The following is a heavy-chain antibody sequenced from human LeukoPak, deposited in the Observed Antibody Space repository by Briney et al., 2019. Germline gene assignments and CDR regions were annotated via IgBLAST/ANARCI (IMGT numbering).Heavy chain of an antibody. D-gene: IGHD2-15*01. CDR1: GGSFSGYS. CDR2: TYHSGST. Sequence: SETLSLTCAVYGGSFSGYSWTWIRQSPGKGLEWIGETYHSGSTNYNSSLKSRVTISLDTSKNQFSLKLSSVTAADTAVYYCARGRRIVVVLGATRTHRDYYMDVWGKGTTVTVSS. J-gene: IGHJ6*03. CDR3: ARGRRIVVVLGATRTHRDYYMDV. V-gene: IGHV4-34*01.